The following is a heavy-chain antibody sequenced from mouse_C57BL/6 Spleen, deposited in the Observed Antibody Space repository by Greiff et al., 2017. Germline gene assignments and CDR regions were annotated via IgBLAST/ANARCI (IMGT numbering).Heavy chain of an antibody. Sequence: VQLQQSGAELMKPGASVKLSCKATGYTFTGYWIEWVKQRPGHGLEWIGEILPGSGSTNYNEKFKGKATFTADTSSNTAYMQLSSLTTEDSAIYYCARKDGYYDYLYYYAMDYWGQGTSVTVSS. D-gene: IGHD2-4*01. J-gene: IGHJ4*01. CDR3: ARKDGYYDYLYYYAMDY. CDR2: ILPGSGST. V-gene: IGHV1-9*01. CDR1: GYTFTGYW.